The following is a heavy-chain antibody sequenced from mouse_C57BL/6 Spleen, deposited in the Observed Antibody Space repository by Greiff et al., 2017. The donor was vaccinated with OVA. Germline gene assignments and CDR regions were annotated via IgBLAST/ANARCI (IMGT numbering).Heavy chain of an antibody. Sequence: VKLVESGPGLVQPSQSLSITCTVSGFSLTSYGVHWVRQSPGKGLEWLGVIWRGGSTDYNAAFMSRLSITKVNSKSQVFFKMNSLQADDTAIYYCAKKGYYGSSYVWYFDVWGTGTTVTVSS. CDR2: IWRGGST. CDR3: AKKGYYGSSYVWYFDV. CDR1: GFSLTSYG. D-gene: IGHD1-1*01. J-gene: IGHJ1*03. V-gene: IGHV2-5*01.